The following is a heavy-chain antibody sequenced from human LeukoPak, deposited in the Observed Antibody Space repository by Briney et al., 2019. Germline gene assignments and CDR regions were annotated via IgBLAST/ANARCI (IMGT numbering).Heavy chain of an antibody. CDR3: ASGTYCGGDCPTHAFDI. V-gene: IGHV4-61*02. D-gene: IGHD2-21*02. CDR1: GGSISSGSYY. CDR2: IYTSGST. J-gene: IGHJ3*02. Sequence: SETLSLTCTVSGGSISSGSYYWSWIRQPAGKGLEWIGRIYTSGSTNYNPSLKSRVTISVDTSKNQFSLKLSSVTAADTAVYYCASGTYCGGDCPTHAFDIWGQGTMVTVSS.